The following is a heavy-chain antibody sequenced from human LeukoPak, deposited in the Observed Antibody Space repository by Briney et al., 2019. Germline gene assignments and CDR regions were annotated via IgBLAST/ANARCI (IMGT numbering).Heavy chain of an antibody. Sequence: PGGSLRLSCAASGFTFSGYAMNWVRQAPGKGLEWVSGIGGSAVNTYYADSVKGRFTISRDNSKNTLYLQMNSLRADDTAIYYCAKGAYHDDWGQGTLVTVSS. V-gene: IGHV3-23*01. CDR2: IGGSAVNT. CDR1: GFTFSGYA. CDR3: AKGAYHDD. J-gene: IGHJ4*02. D-gene: IGHD3-3*01.